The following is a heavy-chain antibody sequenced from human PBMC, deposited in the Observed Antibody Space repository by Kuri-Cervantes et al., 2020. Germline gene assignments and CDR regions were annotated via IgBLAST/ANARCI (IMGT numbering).Heavy chain of an antibody. CDR2: ISSSGSTI. V-gene: IGHV3-11*01. Sequence: GESLKISCAASGFTFSDYYMSWIRQAPGKGLEWVSYISSSGSTIYYADSVKGRFTISRDNAKNSLYLQMNSLRAEDTALYYCAKDIRTRIERGTLDYWGQGTLVTVSS. D-gene: IGHD1/OR15-1a*01. CDR3: AKDIRTRIERGTLDY. CDR1: GFTFSDYY. J-gene: IGHJ4*02.